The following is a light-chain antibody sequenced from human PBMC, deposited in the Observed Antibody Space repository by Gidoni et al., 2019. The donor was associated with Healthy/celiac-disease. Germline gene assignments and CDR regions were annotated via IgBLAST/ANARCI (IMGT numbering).Light chain of an antibody. J-gene: IGLJ2*01. CDR1: SSDVGGYNY. CDR3: CSYAGSYTVV. Sequence: QSALTQPRSVSGSPGPSVTISCTGTSSDVGGYNYVSWYQQHTGKAPKLMIYDVSKRPSGVPDRFSGSKSGNTASLTISGLQAEDEADYYCCSYAGSYTVVFGGGTKLTVL. V-gene: IGLV2-11*01. CDR2: DVS.